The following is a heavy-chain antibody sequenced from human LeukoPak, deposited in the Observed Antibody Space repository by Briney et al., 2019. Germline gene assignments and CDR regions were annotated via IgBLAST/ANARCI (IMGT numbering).Heavy chain of an antibody. Sequence: PGGSLRLSCAASGFTFSSYSMNWVRQAPGKGLEWVSSTGSGSSYIYYADSVKGRFTISRDNAKNSLYLQMNTLRAEDTAVYYCAVARGWYDSFFDYWGQGTLVTVSS. D-gene: IGHD6-19*01. J-gene: IGHJ4*02. CDR1: GFTFSSYS. V-gene: IGHV3-21*01. CDR3: AVARGWYDSFFDY. CDR2: TGSGSSYI.